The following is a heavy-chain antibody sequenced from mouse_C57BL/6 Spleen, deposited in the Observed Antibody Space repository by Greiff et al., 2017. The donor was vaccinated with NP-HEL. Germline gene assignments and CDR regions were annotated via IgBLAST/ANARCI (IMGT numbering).Heavy chain of an antibody. V-gene: IGHV1-80*01. D-gene: IGHD1-1*01. CDR3: SRGGSSYWFAY. Sequence: VQLQQSGAELVKPGASVKISCKASGYAFSSYWMNWVKQRPGKGLEWIGQIYPGDGDTNYNGKFKGKATLTADKSSSTAYLQLSSLTSEDSAVYFCSRGGSSYWFAYWGQGTLVTVSA. CDR1: GYAFSSYW. CDR2: IYPGDGDT. J-gene: IGHJ3*01.